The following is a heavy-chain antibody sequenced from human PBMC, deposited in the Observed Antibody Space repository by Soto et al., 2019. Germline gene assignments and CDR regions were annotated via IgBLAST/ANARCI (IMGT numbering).Heavy chain of an antibody. CDR3: AKNWNWGSLVH. D-gene: IGHD7-27*01. J-gene: IGHJ4*02. CDR1: GDSISTDY. CDR2: IYYGGST. V-gene: IGHV4-59*08. Sequence: PSETLSLTCTVSGDSISTDYWSWIRQSPGKGLEWIGFIYYGGSTNYNPFLKSRVTISVDTPKNQFSLKLSSVTAADTAVYYCAKNWNWGSLVHWGQGTLVTVSS.